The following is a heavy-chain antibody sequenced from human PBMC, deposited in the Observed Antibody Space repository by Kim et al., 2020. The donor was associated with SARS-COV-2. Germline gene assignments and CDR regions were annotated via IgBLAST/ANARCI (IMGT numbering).Heavy chain of an antibody. D-gene: IGHD6-13*01. J-gene: IGHJ6*02. CDR2: ISYDGSNK. V-gene: IGHV3-30*18. Sequence: GGSLRLSCAASGFTFSSYGMHWVRQAPGKGLEWVAVISYDGSNKYYADSVKGRFTISRDNSKNTLYLQMNSLRAEETAVYYCAKEAWAAAGTWSWYYYYGMDVWGQGTTVTVSS. CDR1: GFTFSSYG. CDR3: AKEAWAAAGTWSWYYYYGMDV.